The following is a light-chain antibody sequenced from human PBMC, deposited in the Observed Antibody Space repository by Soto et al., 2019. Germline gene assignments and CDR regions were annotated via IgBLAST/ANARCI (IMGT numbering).Light chain of an antibody. CDR2: DVN. CDR3: SSYTRSSSPYV. CDR1: SSDVGDYNY. V-gene: IGLV2-14*03. J-gene: IGLJ1*01. Sequence: QSVLTQPASVSGSPGQSITISCAGVSSDVGDYNYVSWYQHHPGKVPKLMIYDVNSRPSGVSDRFSGSKSGNTASLTISGLQAEDEADYYCSSYTRSSSPYVFGTGTKLTVL.